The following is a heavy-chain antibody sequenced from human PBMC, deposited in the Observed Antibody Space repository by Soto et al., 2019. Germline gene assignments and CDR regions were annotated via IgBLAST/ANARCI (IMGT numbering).Heavy chain of an antibody. CDR3: AREYGDYLFDAFDI. CDR2: ISAYNGNT. J-gene: IGHJ3*02. D-gene: IGHD4-17*01. CDR1: GYTFTSYG. Sequence: ASVKVSCKASGYTFTSYGISWVRQAPGQGLEWMGWISAYNGNTNYAQKLQGRVTMTTDTSTSTAYMELRSLRSDDTAVYYCAREYGDYLFDAFDIWGQGTMVTVSS. V-gene: IGHV1-18*01.